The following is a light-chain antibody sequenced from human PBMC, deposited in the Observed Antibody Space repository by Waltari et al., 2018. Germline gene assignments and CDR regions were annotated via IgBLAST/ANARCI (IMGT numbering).Light chain of an antibody. CDR3: QQYKSAPGT. Sequence: DIHITQSPSTLSSSLGDRVPISFRARPGITRRLARYQQKPGEAPKSLLYKASTLETGVPSRFSGSGSGTEFTLTISSLQPDDFAAYYCQQYKSAPGTFGQGTKVEIK. CDR2: KAS. CDR1: PGITRR. V-gene: IGKV1-5*03. J-gene: IGKJ1*01.